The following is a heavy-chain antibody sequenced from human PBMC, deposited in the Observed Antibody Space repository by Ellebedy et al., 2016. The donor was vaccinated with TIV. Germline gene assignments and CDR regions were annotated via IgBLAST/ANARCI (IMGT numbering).Heavy chain of an antibody. Sequence: GESLKISCAASGFTFSSYWINWVRQAPGKGLVWVSRISTDGTSTNYADSVKGRFTISRDNAKNTAYLQMNSLRAEDTAVYYCASRSRISSGIDYWGQGTLVTVTS. CDR2: ISTDGTST. D-gene: IGHD6-19*01. V-gene: IGHV3-74*01. CDR3: ASRSRISSGIDY. J-gene: IGHJ4*02. CDR1: GFTFSSYW.